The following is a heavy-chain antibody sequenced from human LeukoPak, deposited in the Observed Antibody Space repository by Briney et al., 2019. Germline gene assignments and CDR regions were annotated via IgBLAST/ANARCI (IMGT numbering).Heavy chain of an antibody. V-gene: IGHV1-2*02. CDR3: ARDRPLDADDYYGFYNFDY. J-gene: IGHJ4*02. D-gene: IGHD3-10*01. Sequence: ASVTVSCMASVYTLTDYYMHWVRQAPGQGREGMGWTNPNRGGTNHAQKFQGTVTMTRDASISTAYVELTRLRSDDTAVYYCARDRPLDADDYYGFYNFDYWGQGTLVTVSS. CDR1: VYTLTDYY. CDR2: TNPNRGGT.